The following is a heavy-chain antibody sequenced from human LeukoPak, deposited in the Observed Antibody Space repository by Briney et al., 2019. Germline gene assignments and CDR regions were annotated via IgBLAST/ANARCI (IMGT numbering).Heavy chain of an antibody. D-gene: IGHD3-10*01. Sequence: GGSLRLSCAASGFTFSSYAMSWVRQAPGKGLEWVSAISGSGGSTYYADSVKGRFTISRDNSKNTLYLQMNSLRAEDTAVYYCAKVLWFGELFWLDPWGQGTLVTVSS. CDR3: AKVLWFGELFWLDP. V-gene: IGHV3-23*01. J-gene: IGHJ5*02. CDR2: ISGSGGST. CDR1: GFTFSSYA.